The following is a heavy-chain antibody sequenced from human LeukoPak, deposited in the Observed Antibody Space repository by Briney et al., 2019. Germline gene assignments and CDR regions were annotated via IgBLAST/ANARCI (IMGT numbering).Heavy chain of an antibody. J-gene: IGHJ3*02. CDR3: ARETWGFGAFDI. D-gene: IGHD7-27*01. V-gene: IGHV4-39*07. Sequence: SETLSLTCTVSGGSISSSSYYWGWIRQPPGKGLEWIGSIYYSGSTYYNPSLKSRVTISVDTSKNQFSLKLSSVTAADTAVYYCARETWGFGAFDIWGQGTMVTVSS. CDR2: IYYSGST. CDR1: GGSISSSSYY.